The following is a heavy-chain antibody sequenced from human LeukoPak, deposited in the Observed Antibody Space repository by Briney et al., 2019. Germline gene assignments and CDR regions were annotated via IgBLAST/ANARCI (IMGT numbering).Heavy chain of an antibody. Sequence: GGSLRLSCAASGFTFDDYAMHWVRHAPGKGLDWVSLIGGDGDNRYYADSVKGRFTISRDNSEKSLYLQMNSLRSEDTALYYCARWVGSESGSVDYWGQGTLVTVSS. CDR3: ARWVGSESGSVDY. CDR2: IGGDGDNR. J-gene: IGHJ4*02. CDR1: GFTFDDYA. D-gene: IGHD1-26*01. V-gene: IGHV3-43*02.